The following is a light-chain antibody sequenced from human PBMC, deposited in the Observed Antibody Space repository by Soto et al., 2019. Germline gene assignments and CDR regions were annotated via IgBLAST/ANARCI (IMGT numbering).Light chain of an antibody. CDR2: SAT. CDR3: AAWDDSLNALV. V-gene: IGLV1-44*01. J-gene: IGLJ7*01. CDR1: NSNIGKNS. Sequence: QSVLSQEPSVSGTPGQRVAMACSGGNSNIGKNSVNWYRQVPGTAPQLLIYSATLRSLGIPDRFSASKSDTSASLAIGGLQSDDEALYFCAAWDDSLNALVFGGGTQLTVL.